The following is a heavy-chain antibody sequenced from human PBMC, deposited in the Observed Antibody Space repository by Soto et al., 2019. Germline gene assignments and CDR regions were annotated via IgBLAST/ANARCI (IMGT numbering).Heavy chain of an antibody. V-gene: IGHV3-23*01. J-gene: IGHJ4*02. CDR1: GCTISSYA. Sequence: AVSMRLSCAASGCTISSYARSWVRKAPGKGLEWVSAISGSGGSTYYADSVKGRFTISRDNSKNTLYLQMNSLRAEDTAVYYCAKRAYSSGWYRRGNFDYWGQGTLVTVSS. CDR3: AKRAYSSGWYRRGNFDY. CDR2: ISGSGGST. D-gene: IGHD6-19*01.